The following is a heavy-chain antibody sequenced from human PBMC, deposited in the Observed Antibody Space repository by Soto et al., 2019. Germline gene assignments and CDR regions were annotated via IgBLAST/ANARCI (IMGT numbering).Heavy chain of an antibody. CDR1: GFTFGRFE. CDR2: ISSSGSTA. CDR3: TRAAWFPYLSFY. Sequence: GGSLRLSCAASGFTFGRFELHWVRQAPGKGLEWISYISSSGSTAYYASSVGGRFTISRDNANNSVYLQMDSLRAEDTALYYCTRAAWFPYLSFYWGQGALVTDSS. D-gene: IGHD3-10*01. V-gene: IGHV3-48*03. J-gene: IGHJ4*02.